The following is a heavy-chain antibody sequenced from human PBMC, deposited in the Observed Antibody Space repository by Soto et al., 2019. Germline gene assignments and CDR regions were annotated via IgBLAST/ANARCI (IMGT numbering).Heavy chain of an antibody. CDR1: NCS. CDR3: AKENVGDTFFRP. CDR2: ISGSGGST. Sequence: NCSMYWKNQAQGKGLEWVSAISGSGGSTYYADSVKGRFTISRDNSKNTLYLQMNSLRAEDTGVYYCAKENVGDTFFRPWGQGTLVTVSS. D-gene: IGHD1-26*01. J-gene: IGHJ5*02. V-gene: IGHV3-23*01.